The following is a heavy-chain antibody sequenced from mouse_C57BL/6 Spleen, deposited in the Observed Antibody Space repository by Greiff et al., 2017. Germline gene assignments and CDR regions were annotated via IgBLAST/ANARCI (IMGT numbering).Heavy chain of an antibody. D-gene: IGHD1-1*01. CDR1: GYTFTSYW. J-gene: IGHJ1*03. Sequence: VQLQQPGAELVRPGSSVKLSCKASGYTFTSYWMHWVKQRPIQGLEWIGNIDPSDSETHYNQKFKDKATLTVDKSSSTAYMHLSSLTSEDSAVYYWAKTLYYGSSYWYVDVWGTGTTVTVSS. CDR2: IDPSDSET. CDR3: AKTLYYGSSYWYVDV. V-gene: IGHV1-52*01.